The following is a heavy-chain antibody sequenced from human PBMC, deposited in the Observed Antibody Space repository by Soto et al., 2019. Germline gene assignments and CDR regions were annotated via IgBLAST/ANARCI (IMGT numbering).Heavy chain of an antibody. CDR3: ARGDREDIAVVVGARPGEYGVDV. J-gene: IGHJ6*02. CDR2: ISYDGSNK. V-gene: IGHV3-30-3*01. CDR1: GFTFRSYA. Sequence: QVQLVESGGGVVQPGRSMRLSCAASGFTFRSYAMHWVRQAPGKGLECVAVISYDGSNKFYRDSVKGRFTISRDNSKNTLSLKINSLRYADTDVYYCARGDREDIAVVVGARPGEYGVDVWGQGTTVTVSS. D-gene: IGHD2-15*01.